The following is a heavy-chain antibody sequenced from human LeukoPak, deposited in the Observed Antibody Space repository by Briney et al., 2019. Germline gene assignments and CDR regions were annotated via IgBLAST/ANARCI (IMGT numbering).Heavy chain of an antibody. CDR1: EYTFTHYY. D-gene: IGHD5-18*01. V-gene: IGHV1-2*06. Sequence: ASVTVSCKASEYTFTHYYIHWIRQAAGQGLEWMGRISPNTGGTDHAQEFRDKITMTRDTSISTAYIELSRLISDDTAVYYCARGGRSGYRYFDYWGQGTLVTVSS. J-gene: IGHJ4*02. CDR3: ARGGRSGYRYFDY. CDR2: ISPNTGGT.